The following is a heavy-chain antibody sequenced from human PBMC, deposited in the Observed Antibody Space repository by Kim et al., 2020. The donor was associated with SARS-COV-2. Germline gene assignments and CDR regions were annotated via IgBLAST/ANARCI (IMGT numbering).Heavy chain of an antibody. V-gene: IGHV1-69*13. CDR3: ARVNGDYWYFDL. J-gene: IGHJ2*01. CDR1: GGTFSSYA. Sequence: SVKVSCKASGGTFSSYAISWVRQAPGQGLEWMGGIIPIFGTANYAQKFQGRVTITADESTSTAYMELSSLRSEDTAVYYCARVNGDYWYFDLWGRGTLVTVSS. CDR2: IIPIFGTA.